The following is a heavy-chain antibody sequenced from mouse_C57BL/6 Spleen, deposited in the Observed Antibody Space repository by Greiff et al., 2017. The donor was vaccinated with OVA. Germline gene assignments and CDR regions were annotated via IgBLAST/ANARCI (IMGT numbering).Heavy chain of an antibody. Sequence: VQLQESGAELVKPGASVKISCKASGYAFSSYWMNWVKQRPGKGLEWIGQIYPGDGDTNYNGKFKGKATLTADKSSSTAYMQLSSLTSEDSAVYFCARKETGTAMDDWGQGTSVTVSS. CDR1: GYAFSSYW. CDR2: IYPGDGDT. D-gene: IGHD4-1*01. J-gene: IGHJ4*01. CDR3: ARKETGTAMDD. V-gene: IGHV1-80*01.